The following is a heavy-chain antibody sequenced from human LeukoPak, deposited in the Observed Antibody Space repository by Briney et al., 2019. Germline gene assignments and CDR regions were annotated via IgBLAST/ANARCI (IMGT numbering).Heavy chain of an antibody. V-gene: IGHV4-39*01. J-gene: IGHJ4*02. D-gene: IGHD3-10*01. CDR3: ARYVVFGSGKHYFDY. Sequence: SETLSLTCTVSGGSISSSNYYWSWIRQPPGKELEWIASINYGGTTYYNPSLKSRVTISVDTSKNQFSLRLSSVTAADTAVYFCARYVVFGSGKHYFDYWGQGSLVTVSS. CDR2: INYGGTT. CDR1: GGSISSSNYY.